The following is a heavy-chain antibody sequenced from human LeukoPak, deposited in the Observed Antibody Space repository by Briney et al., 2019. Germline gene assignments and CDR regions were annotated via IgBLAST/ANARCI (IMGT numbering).Heavy chain of an antibody. Sequence: SETLSLTCAVYGGSFSGYYWSWIRQPPGKGLEWIGEINHSGSTNYNPSLKSRVTISVDASKNQFSLKLKSVTAADTAVYYCARDTDWNDGFDYWGQGTLVTVSS. D-gene: IGHD1-1*01. CDR1: GGSFSGYY. J-gene: IGHJ4*02. CDR3: ARDTDWNDGFDY. V-gene: IGHV4-34*01. CDR2: INHSGST.